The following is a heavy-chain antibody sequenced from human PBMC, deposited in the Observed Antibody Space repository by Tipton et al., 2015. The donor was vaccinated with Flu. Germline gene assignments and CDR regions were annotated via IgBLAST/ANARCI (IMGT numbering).Heavy chain of an antibody. CDR2: IFHGGST. V-gene: IGHV4-38-2*02. Sequence: TLSLTCTVSGYSISSGYYWGWIRQPPGKGLEWIGSIFHGGSTYYNPSLKSRVTISVDTSKNQFSLKLSSVTAADTAVYYCARIYYYGSGDYYLDSWGQGTLVTVSS. D-gene: IGHD3-10*01. CDR1: GYSISSGYY. J-gene: IGHJ4*02. CDR3: ARIYYYGSGDYYLDS.